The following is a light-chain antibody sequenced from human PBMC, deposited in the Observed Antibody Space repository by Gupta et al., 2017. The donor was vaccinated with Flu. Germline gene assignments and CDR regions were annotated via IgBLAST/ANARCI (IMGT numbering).Light chain of an antibody. Sequence: QSALTQPASVSGSPGQSITISCTGTSSDVGRSDSVSWYQQHPGKAPKLLIYDVSSRPSGVSSRFSGSKSGNTAPLTISGLQAEDETDYYCSSYTSISTFYVFGTGTKVTVL. CDR2: DVS. CDR3: SSYTSISTFYV. J-gene: IGLJ1*01. CDR1: SSDVGRSDS. V-gene: IGLV2-14*01.